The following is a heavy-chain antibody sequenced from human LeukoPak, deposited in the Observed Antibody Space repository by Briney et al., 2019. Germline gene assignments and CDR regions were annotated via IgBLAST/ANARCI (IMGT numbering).Heavy chain of an antibody. CDR2: ISYDGSNK. Sequence: GGSLRLSCAASGFTFSSYAMHWVRQAPGEGLEWVAVISYDGSNKYYADSVKGRFTISRDNSKNTLYLQMNSLRAEDTAVYYCARDGGVYYDSSGFDYWGQGTLVTVSS. V-gene: IGHV3-30*04. J-gene: IGHJ4*02. CDR1: GFTFSSYA. CDR3: ARDGGVYYDSSGFDY. D-gene: IGHD3-22*01.